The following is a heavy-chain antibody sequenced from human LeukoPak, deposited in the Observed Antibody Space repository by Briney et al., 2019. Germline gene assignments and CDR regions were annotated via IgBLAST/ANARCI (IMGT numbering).Heavy chain of an antibody. CDR1: GVTFSSHS. J-gene: IGHJ5*01. D-gene: IGHD3-10*01. Sequence: GGSLRLSCAASGVTFSSHSMHWVRQAPGKGLEWVSGICNDGTSTTYADSVKGRFTISRDNAKNTLYLQMHSLRAEDTAVYSCARGWFGPDSCGQGTLVTVSS. CDR3: ARGWFGPDS. CDR2: ICNDGTST. V-gene: IGHV3-74*01.